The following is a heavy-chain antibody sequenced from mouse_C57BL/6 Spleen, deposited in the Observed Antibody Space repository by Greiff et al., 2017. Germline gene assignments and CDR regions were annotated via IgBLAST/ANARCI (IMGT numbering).Heavy chain of an antibody. CDR2: IYPRDGST. Sequence: VQLQQSGPELVKPGASVKLSCKASGYTFTSYDINWVKQRPGQGLEWIGWIYPRDGSTTYNEKFKGKATLTVDTSSSTAYMELHSLTSEDSAVYFCARSGSSPHYFDVWGTGTTVTVSS. D-gene: IGHD1-1*01. J-gene: IGHJ1*03. CDR1: GYTFTSYD. CDR3: ARSGSSPHYFDV. V-gene: IGHV1-85*01.